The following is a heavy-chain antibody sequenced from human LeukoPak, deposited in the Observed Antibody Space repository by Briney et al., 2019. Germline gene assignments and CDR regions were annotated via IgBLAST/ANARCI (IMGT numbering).Heavy chain of an antibody. J-gene: IGHJ4*02. Sequence: ASETLSLTCTVSGGSISSYYWSWIRQPPGKGLEWIGYIYYSGSTNYNPSLKSRVTISVDTSKNQFSLKLSSVTAADTAVYYCARATGIAAAGTLDYWGQGTLVTVSS. CDR2: IYYSGST. D-gene: IGHD6-13*01. V-gene: IGHV4-59*01. CDR3: ARATGIAAAGTLDY. CDR1: GGSISSYY.